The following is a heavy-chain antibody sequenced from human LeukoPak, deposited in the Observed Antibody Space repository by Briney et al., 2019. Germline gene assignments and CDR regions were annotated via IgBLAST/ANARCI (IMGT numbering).Heavy chain of an antibody. CDR2: INHSGST. V-gene: IGHV4-34*01. CDR3: ARVYCSSTSCYPIDY. J-gene: IGHJ4*02. CDR1: SGSFSGYY. D-gene: IGHD2-2*01. Sequence: SETLSLTCAVYSGSFSGYYWSWIRQPPGKGLEWIGEINHSGSTNYNPSLKSRVTISVDTSKNQFSLKLSSVTAADTAVYYCARVYCSSTSCYPIDYWGQGTLVTVSS.